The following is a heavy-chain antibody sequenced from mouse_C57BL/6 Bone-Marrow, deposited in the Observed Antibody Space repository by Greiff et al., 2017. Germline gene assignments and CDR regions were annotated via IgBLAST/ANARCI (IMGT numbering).Heavy chain of an antibody. J-gene: IGHJ1*03. CDR2: IYPGGGDT. CDR1: GYAFSSYW. CDR3: SRSENPGHWYFDV. D-gene: IGHD4-1*01. Sequence: VQLQQSGAELVKPGASVKISCKASGYAFSSYWMNWVKQRPGKGLEWIGQIYPGGGDTNYNGKFKGKATLTADTSSSTAYMQLSSLTSEDAAGYFGSRSENPGHWYFDVGGTGTTVTVSS. V-gene: IGHV1-80*01.